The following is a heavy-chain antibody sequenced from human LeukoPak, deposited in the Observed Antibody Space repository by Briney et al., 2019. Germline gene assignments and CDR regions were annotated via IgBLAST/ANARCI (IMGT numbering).Heavy chain of an antibody. D-gene: IGHD6-19*01. CDR1: GFTFDDYT. V-gene: IGHV3-43*01. Sequence: GGSLRLSCAASGFTFDDYTMRWVCKAPGKGLEWVSLISWDGGSTYYADCVKGRFTISRDNSKNSLYLQMNSLRTEDTALYYCAKGEEQWLVGYFDYWGQGTLVTVSS. CDR3: AKGEEQWLVGYFDY. J-gene: IGHJ4*02. CDR2: ISWDGGST.